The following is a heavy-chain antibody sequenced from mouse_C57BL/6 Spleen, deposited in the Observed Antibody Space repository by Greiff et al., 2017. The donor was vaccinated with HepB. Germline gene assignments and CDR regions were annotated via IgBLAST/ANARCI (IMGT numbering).Heavy chain of an antibody. CDR2: IYWDDDK. Sequence: QVTLKESGPGILQSSQTLSLTCSFSGFSLSTSGMGVSWIRQPSGKGLEWLAHIYWDDDKRYNPSLKSRLTIYKDTSRNQVFLKITSVDTADTATYYSARYYGSYFDDWGQGTTLTVSS. V-gene: IGHV8-12*01. J-gene: IGHJ2*01. CDR1: GFSLSTSGMG. CDR3: ARYYGSYFDD. D-gene: IGHD1-1*01.